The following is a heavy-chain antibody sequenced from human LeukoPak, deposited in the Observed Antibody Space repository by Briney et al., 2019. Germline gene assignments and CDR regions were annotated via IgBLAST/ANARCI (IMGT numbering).Heavy chain of an antibody. CDR1: GFTFSSYE. D-gene: IGHD4-11*01. J-gene: IGHJ4*02. Sequence: GGSLRLSCAASGFTFSSYEMNWVRQAPGKGLEWVSYISSSGSTIYYADSVKGRFTISRDNAKNSLYLQMNSLRAEDMALYYCAKSGYSNYGGEFDYWGQGTLVTVSS. V-gene: IGHV3-48*03. CDR3: AKSGYSNYGGEFDY. CDR2: ISSSGSTI.